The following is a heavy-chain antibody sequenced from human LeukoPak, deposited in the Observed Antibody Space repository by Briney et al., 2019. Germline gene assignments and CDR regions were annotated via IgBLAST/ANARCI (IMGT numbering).Heavy chain of an antibody. J-gene: IGHJ4*02. CDR3: ARENTAVPGGDC. CDR1: GFTISNYW. V-gene: IGHV3-7*01. Sequence: GSLRLSCAAPGFTISNYWVSWVRQAPGKGLEWVANIKQDGSERYYVDSVKGRFTVSRDNAKNSLYLQMNSLRVDDTAVYYCARENTAVPGGDCWGQGTLVTVSS. D-gene: IGHD5-18*01. CDR2: IKQDGSER.